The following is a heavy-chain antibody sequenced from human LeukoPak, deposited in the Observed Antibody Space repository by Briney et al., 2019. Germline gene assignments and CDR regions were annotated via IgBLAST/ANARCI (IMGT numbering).Heavy chain of an antibody. J-gene: IGHJ5*01. CDR2: ISTSSSYI. Sequence: GGSLRLSCAASGFTFSSHNMNWVRQAPGKGLEWVSSISTSSSYIYYADSVKGRFTISRDNAKNSLYLQMNSLRAEDTAVYYCARGADGVSSNSRGWFDPWGQGTLVTVSS. CDR1: GFTFSSHN. CDR3: ARGADGVSSNSRGWFDP. D-gene: IGHD2-15*01. V-gene: IGHV3-21*01.